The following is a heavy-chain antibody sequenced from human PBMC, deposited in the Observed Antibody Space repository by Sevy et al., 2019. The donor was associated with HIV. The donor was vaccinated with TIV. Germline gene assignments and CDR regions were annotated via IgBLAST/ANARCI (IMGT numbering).Heavy chain of an antibody. Sequence: GGSLRLSCAASGFTFSSYGMHWVRQAPGKGLDWVTVISYDGSNKYYADSVKGRFTISRDNSKNTLYLKMNSLRVEDTAVYYCAKGGQWLVRDWFDPWGQGTLVTVSS. V-gene: IGHV3-30*18. CDR2: ISYDGSNK. J-gene: IGHJ5*02. CDR3: AKGGQWLVRDWFDP. D-gene: IGHD6-19*01. CDR1: GFTFSSYG.